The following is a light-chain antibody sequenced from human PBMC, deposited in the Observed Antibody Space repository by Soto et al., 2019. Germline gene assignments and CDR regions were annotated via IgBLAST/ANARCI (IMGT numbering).Light chain of an antibody. CDR3: CSYTTSSTYV. V-gene: IGLV2-14*01. J-gene: IGLJ1*01. CDR1: ISDIAAYNY. CDR2: EVS. Sequence: QSVLTQPASVSGSPGQSITISCTGTISDIAAYNYVSWYQQHPGRAPKLLIYEVSYRPSGVSNRFSGSKSGNTASLTISGLQAEDEADYYCCSYTTSSTYVFGTGTKVTVL.